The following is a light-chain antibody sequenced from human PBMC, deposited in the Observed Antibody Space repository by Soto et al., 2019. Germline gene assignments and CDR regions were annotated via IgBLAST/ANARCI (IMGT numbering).Light chain of an antibody. CDR2: GAS. V-gene: IGKV3-15*01. Sequence: EIVMTQSPATLSVSPGERATLSCRASQSVSSNLAWYQQKPGQAPRLLIYGASTRATGIPARFSGGRSGTEFTLTISSLQSEDFAVYYCQQYNKWPPYTFGQGTKLEIK. CDR1: QSVSSN. CDR3: QQYNKWPPYT. J-gene: IGKJ2*01.